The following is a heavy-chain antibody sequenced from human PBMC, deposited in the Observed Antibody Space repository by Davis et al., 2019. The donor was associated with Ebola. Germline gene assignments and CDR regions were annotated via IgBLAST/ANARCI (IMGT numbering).Heavy chain of an antibody. D-gene: IGHD1-26*01. J-gene: IGHJ4*02. CDR1: GGSFSGYY. CDR3: TSTAGSVDY. CDR2: INHSGST. V-gene: IGHV4-34*01. Sequence: MPSETLSLTCAVYGGSFSGYYWSWIRQPPGKGLEWIGEINHSGSTNYNPSLKSRVTISVDTSKNQFSLKLSSVTAADTAVYYCTSTAGSVDYWGQGTLVTVSS.